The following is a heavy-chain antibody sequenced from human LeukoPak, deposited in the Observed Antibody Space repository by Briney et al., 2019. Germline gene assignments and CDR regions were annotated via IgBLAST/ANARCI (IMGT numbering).Heavy chain of an antibody. CDR3: ARVIRYCGGDCYSYAFDI. Sequence: SETLSLTCTISGGSISSISYSWGWIRQPPGKGLEWIGSVYYSGSTYYNPSLKSRVTISVDTSKNHFSLKLSSVTAADTAVYYCARVIRYCGGDCYSYAFDIWGQGTMVTVSS. CDR1: GGSISSISYS. J-gene: IGHJ3*02. CDR2: VYYSGST. V-gene: IGHV4-39*07. D-gene: IGHD2-21*02.